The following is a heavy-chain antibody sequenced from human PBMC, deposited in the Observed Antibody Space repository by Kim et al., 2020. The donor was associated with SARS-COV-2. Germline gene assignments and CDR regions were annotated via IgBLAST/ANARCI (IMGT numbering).Heavy chain of an antibody. CDR3: ALELPYYGMDV. CDR2: NT. Sequence: NTNYAQKLQGRVTMTTDTSTSTAYMELRRLRSDDTAVYYCALELPYYGMDVWGQGTTVTVSS. V-gene: IGHV1-18*01. D-gene: IGHD1-7*01. J-gene: IGHJ6*02.